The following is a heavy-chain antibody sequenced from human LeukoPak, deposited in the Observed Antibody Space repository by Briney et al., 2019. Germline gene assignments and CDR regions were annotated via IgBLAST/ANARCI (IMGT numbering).Heavy chain of an antibody. V-gene: IGHV1-69*04. D-gene: IGHD2-2*01. Sequence: ASVKLSCKASGGTFSSYAISWVRQAPGQGLEWMGRIIPIFGIANYAQKFQGRVTITADKSTSTAYMELSSLRSEDTAVYYCVSSTSSGYYYYYYGMDVWGQGTTVTVSS. CDR1: GGTFSSYA. CDR3: VSSTSSGYYYYYYGMDV. CDR2: IIPIFGIA. J-gene: IGHJ6*02.